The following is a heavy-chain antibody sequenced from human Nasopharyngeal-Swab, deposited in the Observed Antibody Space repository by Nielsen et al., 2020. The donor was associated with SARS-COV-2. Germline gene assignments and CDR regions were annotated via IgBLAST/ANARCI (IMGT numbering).Heavy chain of an antibody. CDR3: AREDSYYDFWSGYLPQHYYYYGMDV. Sequence: GESLKISCAASGFTFSSYSMNWVRQAPGKGLEWVSYISSSSSTIYYADSVKGRFTISRDNAKNSLYLQMNSLRAEDTAVYYCAREDSYYDFWSGYLPQHYYYYGMDVWGQGTTVTVSS. CDR2: ISSSSSTI. J-gene: IGHJ6*02. V-gene: IGHV3-48*04. D-gene: IGHD3-3*01. CDR1: GFTFSSYS.